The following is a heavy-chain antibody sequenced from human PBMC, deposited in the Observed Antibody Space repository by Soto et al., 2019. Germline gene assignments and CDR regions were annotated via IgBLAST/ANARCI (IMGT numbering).Heavy chain of an antibody. Sequence: GSLGLACSASGFTFSSYSMNWVRQAPGKGLEWVSYISSSSSTIYYADSVKGRFTISRDNAKNSLYLQMNSLRDEDTAVYYCAREPGGALPMDVWGQGTTVTVYS. CDR3: AREPGGALPMDV. V-gene: IGHV3-48*02. CDR2: ISSSSSTI. J-gene: IGHJ6*02. CDR1: GFTFSSYS. D-gene: IGHD3-16*01.